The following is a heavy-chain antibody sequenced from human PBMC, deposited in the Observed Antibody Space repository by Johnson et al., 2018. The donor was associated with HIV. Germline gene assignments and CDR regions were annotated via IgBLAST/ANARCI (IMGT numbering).Heavy chain of an antibody. CDR3: ARDRGGFWNNDYKGDAFDI. V-gene: IGHV3-11*01. CDR2: ISSSGSTI. CDR1: GFTFSDYY. Sequence: QVQLVESGGGLVKPGGSLRLSSAASGFTFSDYYMSWIRQAPGKGLEWVSYISSSGSTIYYADPVKGRFTISRDNAKNSPYLQLNSLKAEDTAVYYCARDRGGFWNNDYKGDAFDIWGQGTMVTVSS. J-gene: IGHJ3*02. D-gene: IGHD3-3*01.